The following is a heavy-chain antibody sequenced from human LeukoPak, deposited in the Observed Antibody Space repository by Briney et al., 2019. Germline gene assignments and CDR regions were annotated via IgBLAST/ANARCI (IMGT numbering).Heavy chain of an antibody. CDR3: ARDAVTNRFLEWFSTSGDYYYGMDV. CDR1: GFTFSSYG. Sequence: HPGGSLRLSCAASGFTFSSYGMHWVRQAPGKGLEWVAVIWYDGSNKYYADSVKGRFTISRDNSKNTLYLQMNSLRAEDTAVYYCARDAVTNRFLEWFSTSGDYYYGMDVWGQGTTVTVSS. J-gene: IGHJ6*02. CDR2: IWYDGSNK. V-gene: IGHV3-33*01. D-gene: IGHD3-3*01.